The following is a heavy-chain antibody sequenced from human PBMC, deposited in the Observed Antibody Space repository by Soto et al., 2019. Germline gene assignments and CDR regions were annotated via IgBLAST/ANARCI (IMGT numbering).Heavy chain of an antibody. J-gene: IGHJ4*02. CDR2: INVGNGNT. D-gene: IGHD6-19*01. CDR1: GYTFTRSS. Sequence: QVQLVQSGAEVKKPGASVKVSCKASGYTFTRSSSPWVRQAPGQRLEWMGWINVGNGNTKYSQKFQGRVTITRDTSASTAYMEMSSLRSEDKAVYYCARDQEQWPDYWGQGTLVTVSS. CDR3: ARDQEQWPDY. V-gene: IGHV1-3*01.